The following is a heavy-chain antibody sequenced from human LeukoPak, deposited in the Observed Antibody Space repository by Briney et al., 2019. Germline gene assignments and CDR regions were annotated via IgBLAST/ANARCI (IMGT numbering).Heavy chain of an antibody. CDR3: ARETHSGRYSLDNWFDP. J-gene: IGHJ5*02. CDR1: GGSISTYY. CDR2: IYASGST. V-gene: IGHV4-4*07. Sequence: SETLSLTCTVSGGSISTYYWSWIRQPAGKGLEWIGRIYASGSTNYKPSLKSRVTMSVDTSKKQFSLKLTSVTAADTAVYYCARETHSGRYSLDNWFDPWGQGTLVTVSS. D-gene: IGHD1-26*01.